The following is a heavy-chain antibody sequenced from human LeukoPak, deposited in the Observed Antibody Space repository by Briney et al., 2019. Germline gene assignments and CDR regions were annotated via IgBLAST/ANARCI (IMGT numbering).Heavy chain of an antibody. J-gene: IGHJ4*02. CDR3: AKDSGYSAY. V-gene: IGHV3-30*18. D-gene: IGHD3-22*01. CDR2: ISYDGSNK. CDR1: GFTFSSYG. Sequence: SGGSLRLSCAASGFTFSSYGMHWVRQAPGKGLEWVAVISYDGSNKYYADSVKGRFTISRDNSKNTLYLQMNSLRAEDTAVYYCAKDSGYSAYWGQGTLVTVSS.